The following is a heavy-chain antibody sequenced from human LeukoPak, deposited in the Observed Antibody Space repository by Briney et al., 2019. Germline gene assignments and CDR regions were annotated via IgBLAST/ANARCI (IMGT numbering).Heavy chain of an antibody. V-gene: IGHV3-73*01. CDR1: GFTFSGSA. CDR3: TSRVQDYVTWFDP. Sequence: GGSLRLSCAASGFTFSGSAMHCGCQASGERLEWGCRISSKADRYATAYAASVKGTFTISRDDSTNTPYLQMNSLKTEDTAVYYCTSRVQDYVTWFDPWGQGTLVTVSS. CDR2: ISSKADRYAT. J-gene: IGHJ5*02. D-gene: IGHD4-17*01.